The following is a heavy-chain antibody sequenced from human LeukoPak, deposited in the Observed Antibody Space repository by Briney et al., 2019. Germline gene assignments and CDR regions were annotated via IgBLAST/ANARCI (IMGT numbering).Heavy chain of an antibody. D-gene: IGHD5-24*01. CDR2: INTNTGNP. Sequence: GASVKVSCKASGYTFTSYAMNWVRQAPGQGLEWMGWINTNTGNPTYAQGFTGRFVFSLDTSVSTAYLQISSLKAEDTAVYYCAREARWLQFGGGKLGAYYFDYWGQGTLVTVSS. CDR1: GYTFTSYA. CDR3: AREARWLQFGGGKLGAYYFDY. V-gene: IGHV7-4-1*02. J-gene: IGHJ4*02.